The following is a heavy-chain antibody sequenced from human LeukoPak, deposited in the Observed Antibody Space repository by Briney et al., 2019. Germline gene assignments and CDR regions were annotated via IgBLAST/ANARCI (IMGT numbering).Heavy chain of an antibody. D-gene: IGHD3-10*01. CDR1: GFTFSSYA. J-gene: IGHJ5*02. Sequence: PGGSLRLSCAASGFTFSSYAMSWVRQAPGKGLEWVSAISGSGGSTYYADSVKGRFTISRDNSKNTLYLQMNSLRAEDTAVYYCAKDSHGGYYGSGSYSWFDPWGQGTLVTVSS. V-gene: IGHV3-23*01. CDR2: ISGSGGST. CDR3: AKDSHGGYYGSGSYSWFDP.